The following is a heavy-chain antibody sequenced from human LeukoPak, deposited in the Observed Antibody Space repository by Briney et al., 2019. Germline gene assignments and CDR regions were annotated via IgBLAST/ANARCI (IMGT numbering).Heavy chain of an antibody. CDR2: IRYDGSNK. CDR3: AKDPALQGTGTTPFDY. J-gene: IGHJ4*02. V-gene: IGHV3-30*02. Sequence: GGSLRLSCAASGFTSSSYGMHWVRQAPGKGLEWVAFIRYDGSNKYYTDSVKGRFTISRDNSKNTLYLQMNSLRAEDTAVYYCAKDPALQGTGTTPFDYWGQGTLVTVSS. D-gene: IGHD1-1*01. CDR1: GFTSSSYG.